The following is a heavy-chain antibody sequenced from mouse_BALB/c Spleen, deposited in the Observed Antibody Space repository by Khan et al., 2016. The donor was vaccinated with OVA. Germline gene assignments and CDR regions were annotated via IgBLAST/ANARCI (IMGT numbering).Heavy chain of an antibody. CDR1: GFSLTNYG. J-gene: IGHJ4*01. CDR2: IWTDGST. V-gene: IGHV2-6-1*01. D-gene: IGHD2-4*01. Sequence: QVQLKESGPGLVAPSQSLSITCTISGFSLTNYGVHWVRQPPGKGLEWLGVIWTDGSTTYNSALKSRLTITKDNSKSQVFLKMNSLQTDDTDIYFCARQPYYHYNVMDYWGQGTSVTVSS. CDR3: ARQPYYHYNVMDY.